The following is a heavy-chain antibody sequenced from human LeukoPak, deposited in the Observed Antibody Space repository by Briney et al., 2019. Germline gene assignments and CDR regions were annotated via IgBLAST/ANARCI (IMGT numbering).Heavy chain of an antibody. D-gene: IGHD6-13*01. V-gene: IGHV4-59*01. J-gene: IGHJ4*02. Sequence: SETLSLTCTVSGGSISSYYWSWIRQPPGKGLEWIGYIHYTGSTNYNPSLKSRVTISVDTPKNQFSLKLSSVTAADTAVYYCARGGSWYFDYWGQGTLVTVSS. CDR1: GGSISSYY. CDR2: IHYTGST. CDR3: ARGGSWYFDY.